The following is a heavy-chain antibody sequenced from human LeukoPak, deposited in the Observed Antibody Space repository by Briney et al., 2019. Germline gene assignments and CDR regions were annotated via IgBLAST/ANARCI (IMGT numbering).Heavy chain of an antibody. V-gene: IGHV4-59*08. D-gene: IGHD2-2*01. CDR2: IYYSGST. CDR1: GGSISSYY. J-gene: IGHJ5*02. Sequence: SETLSLTCTVSGGSISSYYWSWIRQPPGTGLEWIGYIYYSGSTNYNPSLKSRVTISVDTSKNQFSLKLSSVTAADTAVYYCARHSIVVVPAATNWFDPWGQGTLVTVSS. CDR3: ARHSIVVVPAATNWFDP.